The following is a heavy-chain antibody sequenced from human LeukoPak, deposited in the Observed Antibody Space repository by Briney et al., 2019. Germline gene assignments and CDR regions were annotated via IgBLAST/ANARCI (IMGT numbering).Heavy chain of an antibody. Sequence: ASVKVSCKASGGTFSSYAITWVRQAPGQGLEWMGGIIPIFGTANYAQKFQGRVTITADESTSTAYMELRSLRSDDTAVYYCARVDGDYEGGFDYWGQGTLVTVSS. CDR3: ARVDGDYEGGFDY. CDR2: IIPIFGTA. CDR1: GGTFSSYA. J-gene: IGHJ4*02. D-gene: IGHD4-17*01. V-gene: IGHV1-69*13.